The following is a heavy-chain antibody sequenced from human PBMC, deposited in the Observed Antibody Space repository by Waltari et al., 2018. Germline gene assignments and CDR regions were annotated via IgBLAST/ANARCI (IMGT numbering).Heavy chain of an antibody. J-gene: IGHJ6*02. CDR1: GFSFRSYW. V-gene: IGHV3-74*01. CDR3: AREFGVLDYYYGMDV. D-gene: IGHD5-12*01. Sequence: EVQLVESGGGLVQPGGSLRLSCAASGFSFRSYWMHSVRQAPGKGLGWVDRVNNDGGNPNYADSVKGPFTIARDNAKNTLFLKMNSLRAGDTAVYYCAREFGVLDYYYGMDVWGQGTTVTVSS. CDR2: VNNDGGNP.